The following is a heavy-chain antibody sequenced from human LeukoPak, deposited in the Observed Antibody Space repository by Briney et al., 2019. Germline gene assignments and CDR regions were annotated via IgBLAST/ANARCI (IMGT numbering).Heavy chain of an antibody. D-gene: IGHD3-22*01. CDR2: ISSSGSTI. Sequence: GGSLRLSCAASGFTFSSYEMNWVRQAPGKGLEWVSYISSSGSTIYYADSVKGRFTISRDNAKNSLYLQMNSLRAEDTAVYYCARDFLDYYYDSSGYVCWGQGTLVTVSS. CDR1: GFTFSSYE. CDR3: ARDFLDYYYDSSGYVC. V-gene: IGHV3-48*03. J-gene: IGHJ4*02.